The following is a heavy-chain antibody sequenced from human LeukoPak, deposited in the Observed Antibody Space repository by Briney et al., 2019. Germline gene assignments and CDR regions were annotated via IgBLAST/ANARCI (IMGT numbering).Heavy chain of an antibody. J-gene: IGHJ5*02. V-gene: IGHV4-31*03. CDR2: IYYRGST. CDR1: GGSISSGGYY. D-gene: IGHD3-22*01. Sequence: PSETLSLTCTVSGGSISSGGYYWNWIRQHPGKGLEWIGYIYYRGSTYYNPSLQSRVMISVDTAKNQFSLRLSSVTAADTAVYYCARSYSASYDSPAGWFDPWGQGTLVTVSS. CDR3: ARSYSASYDSPAGWFDP.